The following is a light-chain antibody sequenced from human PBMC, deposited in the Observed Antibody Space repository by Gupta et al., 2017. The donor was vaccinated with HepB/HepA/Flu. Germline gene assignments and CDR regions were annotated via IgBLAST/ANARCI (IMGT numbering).Light chain of an antibody. J-gene: IGKJ4*01. Sequence: EIVLTQSPATLSLSPGERATLSCRASQSVSSYLAWYQQKPGQAPRLIIYDASNRASGIPAWFSGGGDAKDFTLTSSLREDEVFAVYYQQQRSSSITFGRGTKVEIK. CDR2: DAS. V-gene: IGKV3-11*01. CDR3: QQRSSSIT. CDR1: QSVSSY.